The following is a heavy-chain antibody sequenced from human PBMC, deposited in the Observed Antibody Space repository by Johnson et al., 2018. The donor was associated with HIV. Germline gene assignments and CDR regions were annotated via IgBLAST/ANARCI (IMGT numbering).Heavy chain of an antibody. J-gene: IGHJ3*02. Sequence: QVQLVESGGGLVKPGGSLRLSCAVSGFSFSDYYMSCIRQAPGKGLEWISYISRSGSTIYYADSVKGRFTISRDNAKNSLYLQMNSLRAEDTAVYYCARRRRDGDAFDIWGQGTMVTVSS. V-gene: IGHV3-11*04. CDR2: ISRSGSTI. CDR3: ARRRRDGDAFDI. CDR1: GFSFSDYY. D-gene: IGHD5-24*01.